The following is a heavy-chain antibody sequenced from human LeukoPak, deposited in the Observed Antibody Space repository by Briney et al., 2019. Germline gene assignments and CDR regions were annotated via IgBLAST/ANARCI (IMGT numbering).Heavy chain of an antibody. CDR1: GYTFTSYD. CDR3: ARGLVPIGQYGGVGY. CDR2: MNPNSGNT. V-gene: IGHV1-8*01. Sequence: ASVKVSCKASGYTFTSYDINWVRQATGQGIEWMGWMNPNSGNTGYAQKSQSRVTMTRNTSISTAYMELSSLRSEDTAVYYCARGLVPIGQYGGVGYWGQGTLVTVSS. J-gene: IGHJ4*02. D-gene: IGHD3-10*01.